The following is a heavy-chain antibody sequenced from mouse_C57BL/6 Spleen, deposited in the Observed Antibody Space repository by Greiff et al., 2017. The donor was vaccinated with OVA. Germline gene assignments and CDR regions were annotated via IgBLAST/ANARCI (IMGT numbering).Heavy chain of an antibody. CDR2: ISDGGSYT. CDR1: GFTFSSYA. D-gene: IGHD1-1*01. CDR3: AREDGLLRWFAY. V-gene: IGHV5-4*01. Sequence: EVKLVESGGGLVKPGGSLKLSCAASGFTFSSYAMSWVRQTPEKRLEWVATISDGGSYTYYPDNVKGRFTISRDNAKNNLYLQMSHLKSEDTAMYYCAREDGLLRWFAYWGQGTLVTVSA. J-gene: IGHJ3*01.